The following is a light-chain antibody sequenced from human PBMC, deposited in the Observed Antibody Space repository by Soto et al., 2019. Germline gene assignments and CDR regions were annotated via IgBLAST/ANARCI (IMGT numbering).Light chain of an antibody. Sequence: DIQMTQSPSSLSASVGDRFAITCRASQSISRNLNWYQQKPGKAPMLLIYTTSSLQTGVPSRFSGSGSGTDFTLTISRLQPEDFATYYCQQSYSTITFGQGTRLEIK. J-gene: IGKJ5*01. V-gene: IGKV1-39*01. CDR2: TTS. CDR3: QQSYSTIT. CDR1: QSISRN.